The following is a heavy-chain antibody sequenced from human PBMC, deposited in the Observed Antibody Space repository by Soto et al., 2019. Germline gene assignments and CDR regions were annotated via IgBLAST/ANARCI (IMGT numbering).Heavy chain of an antibody. CDR3: ARGGCSGGSCPADY. CDR2: IDTIGDT. CDR1: GFIFRSYA. D-gene: IGHD2-15*01. J-gene: IGHJ4*02. Sequence: EVQLVESGGGLVQPGGSLRLSCAASGFIFRSYAMYWVRQASGKGLEWVSVIDTIGDTYYAGSVEGRFTISRENAKNSLYLQMNSLRAGDTAVYYCARGGCSGGSCPADYWGQGILVTVSS. V-gene: IGHV3-13*04.